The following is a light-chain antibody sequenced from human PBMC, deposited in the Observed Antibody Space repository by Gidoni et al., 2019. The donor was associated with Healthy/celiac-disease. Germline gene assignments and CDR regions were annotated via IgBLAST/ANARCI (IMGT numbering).Light chain of an antibody. V-gene: IGLV1-44*01. Sequence: GTPGQRVTISCSGSSSNIGSNTVNWYQQLPGTAPKLLIYSNNQRPSGVPDRFSGSKSGTSASLAISGLQSEDEADYYCAAWDDSLNGSWVFGGGTKLTVL. CDR2: SNN. CDR3: AAWDDSLNGSWV. J-gene: IGLJ3*02. CDR1: SSNIGSNT.